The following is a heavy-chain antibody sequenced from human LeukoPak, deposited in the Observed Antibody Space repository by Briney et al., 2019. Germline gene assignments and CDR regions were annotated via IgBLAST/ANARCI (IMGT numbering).Heavy chain of an antibody. J-gene: IGHJ4*02. CDR1: GGSFSGYY. CDR2: INHSGST. Sequence: PSETLSLTCAVYGGSFSGYYWSWIRQPPGKGLEWIGEINHSGSTNYNPSLKSRVTISVDTSKNQFSLKLSSVTAADTAVYYCASRYYYDSSALYYFDYWGQGTLVTASS. V-gene: IGHV4-34*01. D-gene: IGHD3-22*01. CDR3: ASRYYYDSSALYYFDY.